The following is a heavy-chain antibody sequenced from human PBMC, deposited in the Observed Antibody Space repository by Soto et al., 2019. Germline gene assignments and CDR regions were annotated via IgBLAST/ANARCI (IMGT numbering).Heavy chain of an antibody. CDR3: AKGDNLGPKTGYAFDP. CDR1: GDSVSSNTAS. CDR2: TYFRSKWYN. J-gene: IGHJ6*02. Sequence: SQTLSLTCAISGDSVSSNTASWNWIRQSPSRGLEWLGRTYFRSKWYNDYAVSVKSRIIINPDTSNNQFSLQLNSVTPEDTAVYFCAKGDNLGPKTGYAFDPWGQGTTVTVS. D-gene: IGHD5-12*01. V-gene: IGHV6-1*01.